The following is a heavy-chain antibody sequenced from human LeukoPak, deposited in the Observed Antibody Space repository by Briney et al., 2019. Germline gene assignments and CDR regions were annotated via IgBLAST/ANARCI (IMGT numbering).Heavy chain of an antibody. J-gene: IGHJ4*02. Sequence: PGGSLRLSCAASGFTVSSNYMSWVRQAPGKGLEWVSVIYSGGSTYYADSVKGRFTISRDNSKNTLYLQMNSLRAEDTAVYYCAAEKKIYDSSGYYPKDTRDYWGQGTLVTVSS. CDR2: IYSGGST. V-gene: IGHV3-53*01. D-gene: IGHD3-22*01. CDR1: GFTVSSNY. CDR3: AAEKKIYDSSGYYPKDTRDY.